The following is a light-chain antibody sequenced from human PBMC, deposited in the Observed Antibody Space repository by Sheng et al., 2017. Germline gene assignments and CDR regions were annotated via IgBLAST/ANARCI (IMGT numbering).Light chain of an antibody. CDR3: QVWDSFSDVV. V-gene: IGLV3-21*02. CDR2: DNS. J-gene: IGLJ2*01. CDR1: TLEVKV. Sequence: SYVLTQPPSVSVGPQDRRPGLPVGETTLEVKVCTGYQQKPGQAPELVVSDNSDRPSGIPERFSGSNSGNTATLTISRVEAGDEADFYCQVWDSFSDVVFGGGTKLTVL.